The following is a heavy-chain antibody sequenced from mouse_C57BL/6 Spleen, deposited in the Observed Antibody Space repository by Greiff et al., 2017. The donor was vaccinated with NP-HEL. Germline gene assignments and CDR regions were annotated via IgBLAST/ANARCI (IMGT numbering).Heavy chain of an antibody. J-gene: IGHJ4*01. V-gene: IGHV1-81*01. D-gene: IGHD2-4*01. CDR3: ARRGYDYDRAMDY. CDR2: IYPRSGNT. Sequence: QVQLQQSGAELARPGASVKLSCKASGYTFTSYGISWVKQRTGQGLEWIGEIYPRSGNTYYNEKLKGKATLTADKSSSTAYMELRSLTSDDSAVYFCARRGYDYDRAMDYWGQGTSVTVSS. CDR1: GYTFTSYG.